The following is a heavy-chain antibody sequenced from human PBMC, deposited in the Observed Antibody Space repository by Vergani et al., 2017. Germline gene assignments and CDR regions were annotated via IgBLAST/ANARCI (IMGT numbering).Heavy chain of an antibody. CDR2: ISYDGSNK. Sequence: QVQLVESGGGVVQPGRSLRLSCAASGFTFSSYGMHWVRQAPGKGLEWVAVISYDGSNKYYADSVKGRFTISRDNSKNTLYLQMNSLRAEDTAVYYCAKDWGGYCSSTGCSPGAAFDIWGQGTMVTVSS. CDR1: GFTFSSYG. J-gene: IGHJ3*02. D-gene: IGHD2-2*01. V-gene: IGHV3-30*18. CDR3: AKDWGGYCSSTGCSPGAAFDI.